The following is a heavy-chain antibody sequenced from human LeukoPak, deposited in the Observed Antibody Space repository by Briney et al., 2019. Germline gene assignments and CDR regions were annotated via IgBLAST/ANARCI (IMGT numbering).Heavy chain of an antibody. CDR3: ARGSTYDFWSGYPYYYYGMDV. CDR2: MNPNSGNT. V-gene: IGHV1-8*01. CDR1: GYTFTSYD. J-gene: IGHJ6*02. D-gene: IGHD3-3*01. Sequence: ASVKVSCKASGYTFTSYDINWVRQDTGQGLEWMGWMNPNSGNTGYAQKFQGRVTMTRNTSISTAYMELSSLRSEDTAVYYCARGSTYDFWSGYPYYYYGMDVWGQGTTVTVSS.